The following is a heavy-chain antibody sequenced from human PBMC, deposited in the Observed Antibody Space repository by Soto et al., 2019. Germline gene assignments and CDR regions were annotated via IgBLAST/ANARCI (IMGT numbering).Heavy chain of an antibody. D-gene: IGHD2-15*01. J-gene: IGHJ6*02. CDR3: ARGTYCRGIGCYGGYYSYYDMDV. V-gene: IGHV1-69*06. Sequence: QVQLVQSGAEVKKPGSSVKVSCKASGGTFNNFAINWVRLAPGQGLEWMGEIIPIFDSPNYAQKFKDRVTITADKSTTTAYMELSSLTSDDTAIYYCARGTYCRGIGCYGGYYSYYDMDVWGQGTTVSVSS. CDR2: IIPIFDSP. CDR1: GGTFNNFA.